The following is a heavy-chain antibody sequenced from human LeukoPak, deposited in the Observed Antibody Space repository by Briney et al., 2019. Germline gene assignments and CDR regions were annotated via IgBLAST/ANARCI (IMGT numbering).Heavy chain of an antibody. J-gene: IGHJ3*02. Sequence: GGSLRLSCAASGFSFSSTWMHWVRQVPGKGLVWVSRINSDGSTIYADSVKGRFTISRDNAKNSLYLQMNSLRAEDTAVYYCARDYYDSSGYSGAFDIWGQGTMVTVSS. CDR2: INSDGST. D-gene: IGHD3-22*01. V-gene: IGHV3-74*01. CDR3: ARDYYDSSGYSGAFDI. CDR1: GFSFSSTW.